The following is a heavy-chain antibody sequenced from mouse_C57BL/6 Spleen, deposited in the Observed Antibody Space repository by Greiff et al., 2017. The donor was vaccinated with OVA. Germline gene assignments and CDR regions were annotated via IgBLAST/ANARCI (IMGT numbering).Heavy chain of an antibody. CDR3: ASPTGTGLFDY. V-gene: IGHV4-1*01. D-gene: IGHD4-1*01. CDR1: GIDFSRYW. J-gene: IGHJ2*01. CDR2: INPDSSTI. Sequence: EVKLQESGGGLVQPGGSLKLSCAASGIDFSRYWMSWVRRAPGKGLEWIGEINPDSSTINYAPSLKDKFIISRDNAKNTLYLQMSKVRSEDTALYYSASPTGTGLFDYWGQGTTLTVSS.